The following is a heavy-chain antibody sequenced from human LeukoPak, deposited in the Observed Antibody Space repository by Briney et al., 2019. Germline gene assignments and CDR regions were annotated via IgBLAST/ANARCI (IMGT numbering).Heavy chain of an antibody. J-gene: IGHJ5*01. CDR3: AKDRYCSSTNCPYDS. CDR2: ISVSDDST. Sequence: PGGSLRLFCAASGFTSSDYTMNWVRQHPGKGLEWFSGISVSDDSTYYADSVKGRFTMSRDNSNNMLYLQMNSLRAEDTAVYYCAKDRYCSSTNCPYDSWGQGTLVTVSS. CDR1: GFTSSDYT. V-gene: IGHV3-23*01. D-gene: IGHD2-2*01.